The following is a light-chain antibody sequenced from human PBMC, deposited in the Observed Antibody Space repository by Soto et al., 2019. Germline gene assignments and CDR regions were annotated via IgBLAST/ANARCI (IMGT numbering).Light chain of an antibody. V-gene: IGKV3-20*01. CDR3: QQYGSSPWT. J-gene: IGKJ1*01. CDR1: QSVSSNY. Sequence: EIVLTQSPGTLSLSPGERATLSCRASQSVSSNYLGWYQQKPGQAPRLLTYAASSRATGIPDRFSGSGSGTDFTLTISGLEPEDFAVYFCQQYGSSPWTFGQGTKVDIK. CDR2: AAS.